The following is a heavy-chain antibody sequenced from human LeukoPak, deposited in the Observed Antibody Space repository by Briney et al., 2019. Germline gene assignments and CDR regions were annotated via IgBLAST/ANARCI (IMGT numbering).Heavy chain of an antibody. CDR2: ISGSGGST. V-gene: IGHV3-23*01. CDR3: AKELGELRYFDWFSMNFDY. CDR1: GFTFSSYA. Sequence: GGSLRLSCAASGFTFSSYAMSWVRQAPGKGLEWVSAISGSGGSTYYADSVKGRFTISRDNSKNTLYLQMNSLRAEDTAVYYCAKELGELRYFDWFSMNFDYWGQGTLVTVSS. J-gene: IGHJ4*02. D-gene: IGHD3-9*01.